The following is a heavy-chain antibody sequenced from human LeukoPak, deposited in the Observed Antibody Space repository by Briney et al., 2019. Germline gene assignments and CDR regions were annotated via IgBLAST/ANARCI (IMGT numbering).Heavy chain of an antibody. D-gene: IGHD2-2*03. CDR2: INPNSGGT. J-gene: IGHJ4*02. CDR3: ARGLDIVVVPAVN. CDR1: GYTFTGYY. Sequence: ASVKVSCKASGYTFTGYYMHWVRQAPGQGLEWVGWINPNSGGTNYAQKFQGRVTMTRDTSISTAYMELSRLRSDDTAVYYCARGLDIVVVPAVNWGQGTLVTVSS. V-gene: IGHV1-2*02.